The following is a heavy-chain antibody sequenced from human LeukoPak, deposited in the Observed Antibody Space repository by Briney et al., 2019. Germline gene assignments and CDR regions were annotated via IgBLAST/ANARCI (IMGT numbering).Heavy chain of an antibody. Sequence: GGSLRLSCAASGFTFSNAWMSWVRQAPGKGLEWVGRIKSKTDGGTTDYAAPVRGRFTISRDDSKNTLYLQMNSLKTEDTAVYYCTTDSLSYSGSCFDYWGQGTLVTVSS. V-gene: IGHV3-15*01. D-gene: IGHD1-26*01. CDR2: IKSKTDGGTT. CDR3: TTDSLSYSGSCFDY. CDR1: GFTFSNAW. J-gene: IGHJ4*02.